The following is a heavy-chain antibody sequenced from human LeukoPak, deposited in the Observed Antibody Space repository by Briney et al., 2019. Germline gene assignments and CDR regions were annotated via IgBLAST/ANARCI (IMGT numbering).Heavy chain of an antibody. J-gene: IGHJ4*02. CDR2: ISYDGSNK. D-gene: IGHD1-26*01. CDR1: GFTFSSYG. V-gene: IGHV3-30*18. CDR3: AKDRRKDTVGATGPLDY. Sequence: PGGSLRLSCAASGFTFSSYGMHWVRQAPGKGLEWVAVISYDGSNKYYADSVKGRFTISRDNSKNTLYLQMNSLRAEDTAVYYCAKDRRKDTVGATGPLDYWGQGTLVTVSS.